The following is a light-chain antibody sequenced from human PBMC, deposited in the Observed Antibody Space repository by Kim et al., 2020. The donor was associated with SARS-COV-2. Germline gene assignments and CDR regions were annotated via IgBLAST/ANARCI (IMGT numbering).Light chain of an antibody. V-gene: IGKV2-28*01. CDR1: QSLLHSNGYNY. CDR2: LGS. Sequence: DIVMTQSPLSLPVTPGEPASISCRSSQSLLHSNGYNYLDWYLQKPGQSPQLLIYLGSNRASGVPDRFSGSGSGTDFTLKISRVEAEDVGVYYCMQALQTPRLTFGGVTKLEIK. J-gene: IGKJ4*01. CDR3: MQALQTPRLT.